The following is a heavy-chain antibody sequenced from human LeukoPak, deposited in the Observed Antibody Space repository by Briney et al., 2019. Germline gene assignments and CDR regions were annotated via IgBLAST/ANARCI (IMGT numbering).Heavy chain of an antibody. J-gene: IGHJ3*01. CDR2: IYYSGST. V-gene: IGHV4-59*08. Sequence: SETLSLTCTVSGGSINGYYWTWIRQPPGKGLEWIGYIYYSGSTNYNPSLKSRVTLSVHTSKNQSSLRLSSVTAADTAMYYCARRRLGDAFDVWGQGTMVAVSS. CDR3: ARRRLGDAFDV. CDR1: GGSINGYY. D-gene: IGHD3-16*01.